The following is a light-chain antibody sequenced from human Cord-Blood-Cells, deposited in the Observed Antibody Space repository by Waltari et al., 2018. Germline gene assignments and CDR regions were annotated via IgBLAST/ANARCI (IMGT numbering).Light chain of an antibody. CDR2: AAG. J-gene: IGKJ1*01. CDR1: QSISSY. V-gene: IGKV1-39*01. Sequence: DIHITQSPSSLSASVAHSITIPCRTSQSISSYLNWYQQKPEKARKLLIYAAGSLQSRVPSRFSGSGSGTDFTLTISSLQPADFATYYCQQSYSTPWTCGQASKVEIK. CDR3: QQSYSTPWT.